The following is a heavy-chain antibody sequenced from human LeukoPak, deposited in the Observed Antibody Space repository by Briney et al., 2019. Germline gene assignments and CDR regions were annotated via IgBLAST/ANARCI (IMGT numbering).Heavy chain of an antibody. J-gene: IGHJ2*01. CDR1: GDSVSSSRAT. D-gene: IGHD2-15*01. V-gene: IGHV6-1*01. CDR2: TYYKSKWYN. CDR3: ARDPSGGFRWYFDL. Sequence: SQTLSLTCAISGDSVSSSRATWNWIRQSPSRGLEWLGRTYYKSKWYNDYAVSVKSRITISPDTSRNQFSLQLNSATPEDTAVYYCARDPSGGFRWYFDLWGRGTLVTVSS.